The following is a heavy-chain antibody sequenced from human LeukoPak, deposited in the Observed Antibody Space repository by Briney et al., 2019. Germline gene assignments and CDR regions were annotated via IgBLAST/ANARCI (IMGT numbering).Heavy chain of an antibody. J-gene: IGHJ4*02. V-gene: IGHV6-1*01. Sequence: SQTLSLTCAISVDSVSSNSAAWNSVRQSPSRGLEWLRRIYYRSKRYNDSAVSVKSRITTNPDTSKNQFCLHLNSATPEDTAVYYCARNRSWPYYFDYWGQGTLGTVSS. CDR2: IYYRSKRYN. D-gene: IGHD6-13*01. CDR1: VDSVSSNSAA. CDR3: ARNRSWPYYFDY.